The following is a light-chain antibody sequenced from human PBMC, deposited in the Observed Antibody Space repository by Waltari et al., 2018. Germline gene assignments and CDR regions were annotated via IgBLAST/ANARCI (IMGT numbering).Light chain of an antibody. CDR3: HQYYNSPLT. V-gene: IGKV4-1*01. J-gene: IGKJ4*01. Sequence: DIVMIQSPESLAVSAGERATINCKASQTLLYTSNNKIHLAWYQQKSGQPPKDLIYWSSTRAPGVSERFSGSGSVTNFSLTISGLQAEDVGIYYCHQYYNSPLTFGGGTRVEI. CDR1: QTLLYTSNNKIH. CDR2: WSS.